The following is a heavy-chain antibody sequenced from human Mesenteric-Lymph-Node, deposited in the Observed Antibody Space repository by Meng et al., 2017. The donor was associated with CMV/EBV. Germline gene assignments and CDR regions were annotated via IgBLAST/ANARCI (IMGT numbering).Heavy chain of an antibody. J-gene: IGHJ5*02. D-gene: IGHD6-13*01. CDR3: AGGIAAAGSRWFDP. V-gene: IGHV1-69*02. Sequence: QVQLVQSGAEVKKPGSSVKVSCKASGGTFSSYTISWVRQAPGQGLEWMGRIIPILGIANYAQKFQGRVTTTADKSTSTAYMELSSLRSEDTAVYYCAGGIAAAGSRWFDPWGQGTLSPSPQ. CDR2: IIPILGIA. CDR1: GGTFSSYT.